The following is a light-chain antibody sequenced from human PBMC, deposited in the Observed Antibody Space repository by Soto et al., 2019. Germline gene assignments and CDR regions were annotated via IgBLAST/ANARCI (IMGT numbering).Light chain of an antibody. Sequence: IQMTQSPSSLSASIGDRVTITCRASQSITNYLNWYQQKPGKAPKLLIYGASSLQSAVPSRFSASGSGTDFTLTISSLQPEDFATYYCQQTYTTPITFGQGTRLEIK. V-gene: IGKV1-39*01. CDR2: GAS. CDR3: QQTYTTPIT. CDR1: QSITNY. J-gene: IGKJ5*01.